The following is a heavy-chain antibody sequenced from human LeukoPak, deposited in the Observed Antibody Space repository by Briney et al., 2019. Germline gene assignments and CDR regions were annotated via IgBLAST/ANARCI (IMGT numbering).Heavy chain of an antibody. Sequence: PGGSLRLSCAASGLTVSSNYMSWVRQAPGKGLEWVSVIYSGGSTYYADSVKGRFTISRDNSKNTVYLQMNSLRAEDTAVYYCARYYYDSGGYPYYSDYWGQGTLVTVSS. V-gene: IGHV3-53*01. CDR1: GLTVSSNY. D-gene: IGHD3-22*01. CDR2: IYSGGST. J-gene: IGHJ4*02. CDR3: ARYYYDSGGYPYYSDY.